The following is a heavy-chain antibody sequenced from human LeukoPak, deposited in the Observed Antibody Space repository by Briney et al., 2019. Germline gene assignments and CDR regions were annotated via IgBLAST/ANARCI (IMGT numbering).Heavy chain of an antibody. D-gene: IGHD2-15*01. CDR1: GFTFSSYS. Sequence: GGSLRLSCAASGFTFSSYSMNWVRQAPGKGLEWVSSISSSSYIYYADSVKGRFTISRDNAENSLYLQMNSLRAEDTAVYYCARRQGYCSGGSCFSLDYWGQGTLVTVSS. V-gene: IGHV3-21*01. J-gene: IGHJ4*02. CDR3: ARRQGYCSGGSCFSLDY. CDR2: ISSSSYI.